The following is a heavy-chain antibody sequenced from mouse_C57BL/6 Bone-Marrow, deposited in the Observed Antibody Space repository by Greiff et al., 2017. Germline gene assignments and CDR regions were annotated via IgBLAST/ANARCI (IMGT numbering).Heavy chain of an antibody. Sequence: VQLQQPGAELVKPGASVKMSCKASGYTFTSYWITWVKQRPGQGLEWIGDIYPGSGSTNYNEKFKSKATLTVDTSSSTAYMQHSSLTSEDAAVYYGARGGIYFDYSWFAYWGQGTLVTVSA. CDR2: IYPGSGST. CDR1: GYTFTSYW. J-gene: IGHJ3*01. CDR3: ARGGIYFDYSWFAY. V-gene: IGHV1-55*01. D-gene: IGHD2-4*01.